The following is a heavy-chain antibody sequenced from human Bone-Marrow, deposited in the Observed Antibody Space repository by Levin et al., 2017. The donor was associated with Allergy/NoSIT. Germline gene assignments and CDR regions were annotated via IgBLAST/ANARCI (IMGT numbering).Heavy chain of an antibody. D-gene: IGHD1-26*01. J-gene: IGHJ2*01. CDR2: INGDAYST. CDR3: ARGDNGTYYSWYFDL. V-gene: IGHV3-74*01. Sequence: LSLTCEASGFTFRSYWMHWVRQVPGKGLVWVSRINGDAYSTNYADSVKGRFTISRDNAKNTMYLQMNSLRAEDTAVYYCARGDNGTYYSWYFDLWGRGTLVSVSS. CDR1: GFTFRSYW.